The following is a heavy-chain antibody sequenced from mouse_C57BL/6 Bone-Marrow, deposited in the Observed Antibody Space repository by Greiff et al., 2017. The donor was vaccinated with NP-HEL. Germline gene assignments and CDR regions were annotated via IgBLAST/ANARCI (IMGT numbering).Heavy chain of an antibody. Sequence: VQLQQSGPELVKPGASVKISCKASGYAFSSSWMNWVKQRPGKGLEWIGRIYPGDGDTNYNGKFKGKATLTADKSSSTAYMQLSSLTSEDSAVYCCARDGDYDRDYYAMDYWGQGTSVTVSS. J-gene: IGHJ4*01. CDR3: ARDGDYDRDYYAMDY. D-gene: IGHD2-4*01. CDR1: GYAFSSSW. CDR2: IYPGDGDT. V-gene: IGHV1-82*01.